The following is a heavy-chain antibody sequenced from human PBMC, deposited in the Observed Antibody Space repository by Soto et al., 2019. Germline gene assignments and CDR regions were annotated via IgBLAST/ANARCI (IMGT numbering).Heavy chain of an antibody. CDR1: GYTFTSYT. CDR3: ARGGYYYYGMDV. J-gene: IGHJ6*02. V-gene: IGHV1-3*01. CDR2: INAGNGNT. Sequence: QVQLVQSGAEVKKPGASVKVSCKASGYTFTSYTMHWVRQAPGQRLEWMGWINAGNGNTKYSQKFQGRVTITRDTSASTAYMELSSLRSEDTAVYYCARGGYYYYGMDVWGQGTTVTVSS.